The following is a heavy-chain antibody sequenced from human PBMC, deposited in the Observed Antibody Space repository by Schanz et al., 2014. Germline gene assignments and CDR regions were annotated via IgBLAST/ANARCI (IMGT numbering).Heavy chain of an antibody. CDR1: GFSFSDYY. CDR2: INTGSNYI. CDR3: ARNRGSGGQNWYFDL. V-gene: IGHV3-11*05. D-gene: IGHD1-26*01. J-gene: IGHJ2*01. Sequence: VHLVESGGGLVQPGGSLRLSCAASGFSFSDYYMSWIRQAPGKGLEWISFINTGSNYINYADSVKGRFTISRDNTKNSLFLQLNSLRADDTAVYYCARNRGSGGQNWYFDLWGRGTLVTVSS.